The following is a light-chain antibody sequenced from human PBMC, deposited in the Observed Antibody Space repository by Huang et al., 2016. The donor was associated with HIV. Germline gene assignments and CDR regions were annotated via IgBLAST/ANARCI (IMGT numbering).Light chain of an antibody. Sequence: ETILTQSPVTLSVSPGRRATLACRASQSVGTNFAWYQQTPGHAPRLLISRASTRVTGIPATFSGSGSGTDFTLTINSLQSEDSAVYYCQQYNDWPSFGGGTKVEI. V-gene: IGKV3-15*01. J-gene: IGKJ4*01. CDR1: QSVGTN. CDR2: RAS. CDR3: QQYNDWPS.